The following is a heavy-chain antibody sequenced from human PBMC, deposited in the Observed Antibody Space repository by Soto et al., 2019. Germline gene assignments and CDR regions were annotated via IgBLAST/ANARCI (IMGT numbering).Heavy chain of an antibody. CDR3: ARVVSPLAGSGFDF. Sequence: ASVKVSCKASGYTFTGYYMHWVRQAPGQGLEWMGWINPNSGGTNYAQKFQGWVTMTRDTSISTAYMELSSLRSEDTAVYYCARVVSPLAGSGFDFWGQGNLVTFSS. CDR2: INPNSGGT. V-gene: IGHV1-2*04. D-gene: IGHD6-19*01. J-gene: IGHJ4*02. CDR1: GYTFTGYY.